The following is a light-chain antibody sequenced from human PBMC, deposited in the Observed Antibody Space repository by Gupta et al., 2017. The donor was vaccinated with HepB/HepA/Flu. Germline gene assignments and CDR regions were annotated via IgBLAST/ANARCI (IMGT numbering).Light chain of an antibody. Sequence: SLLTQPPSLSAAPGERATISCSGGSSNIGNSYVSWYQQLPRSAPKLLIYDTVKRPSGVPDRFSASKSGTSATLDITGLQTGDEADYYCATWDVGLSSWVFGGGTKVTVL. CDR3: ATWDVGLSSWV. V-gene: IGLV1-51*01. J-gene: IGLJ3*02. CDR2: DTV. CDR1: SSNIGNSY.